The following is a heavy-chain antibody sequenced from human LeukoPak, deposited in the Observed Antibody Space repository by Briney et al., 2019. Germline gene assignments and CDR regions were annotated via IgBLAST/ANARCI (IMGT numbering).Heavy chain of an antibody. Sequence: PGGSLRLSCAASGFTFGSYAMSWVRQAPGKGLEWVSAISGSGGSTYYADSVKGRFTISRDNSKNTLYLQMNSLRAEDTAVYYCAKEPRLHLFSIRSTSYFDYWGQGTLVTVSS. V-gene: IGHV3-23*01. CDR2: ISGSGGST. CDR1: GFTFGSYA. CDR3: AKEPRLHLFSIRSTSYFDY. J-gene: IGHJ4*02.